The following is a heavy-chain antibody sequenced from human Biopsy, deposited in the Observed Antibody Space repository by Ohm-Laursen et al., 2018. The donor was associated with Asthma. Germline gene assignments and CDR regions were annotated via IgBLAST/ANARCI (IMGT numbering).Heavy chain of an antibody. J-gene: IGHJ3*01. CDR1: GYNFISFA. D-gene: IGHD3-9*01. CDR2: VNTGNGDT. V-gene: IGHV1-3*04. Sequence: SSVKVSCKASGYNFISFAIHWVRQAPGQRLEWMGWVNTGNGDTKYSQKFQGRVTITRDTSASTAYMELRSLRSEDTAAYYCARTYYDFLTGQVKDVFGVWGQGAMVTVSS. CDR3: ARTYYDFLTGQVKDVFGV.